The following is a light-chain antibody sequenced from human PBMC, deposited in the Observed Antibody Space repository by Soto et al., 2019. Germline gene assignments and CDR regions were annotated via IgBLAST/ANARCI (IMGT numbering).Light chain of an antibody. J-gene: IGKJ1*01. V-gene: IGKV3-20*01. Sequence: EIVLTQSPGTLSVSPGERATLSCRASETISSDKLAWYQQKPGQPPSLLIYGTFSRATGIPDRFSGSGSGTDVTLTISRLEPEDSEIYYCQQYNNWTFGQGTKVEI. CDR1: ETISSDK. CDR2: GTF. CDR3: QQYNNWT.